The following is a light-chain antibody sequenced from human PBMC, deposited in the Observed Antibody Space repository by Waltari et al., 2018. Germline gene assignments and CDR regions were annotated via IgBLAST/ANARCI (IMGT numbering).Light chain of an antibody. V-gene: IGKV2-28*01. J-gene: IGKJ1*01. Sequence: DIVMTQSPPSLPVTPGEPASISCRSRQSPLHSNGYNYLVWYLQKPGQSPQLLIYLGSNRASGVPDRFSGSGSGTDFTLKISRVEAEDVGVYYCMQALQTAWTFGQGTKVEIK. CDR2: LGS. CDR1: QSPLHSNGYNY. CDR3: MQALQTAWT.